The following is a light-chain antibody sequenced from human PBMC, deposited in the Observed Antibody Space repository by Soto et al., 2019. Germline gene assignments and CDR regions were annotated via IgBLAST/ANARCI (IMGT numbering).Light chain of an antibody. CDR3: QQRVNWPTLS. CDR2: DTS. Sequence: SPVAVSLYKARRASLXCRASQSVSSYLAWYQQKPGQAPRLLIYDTSTRATGIPDRFSGSGSGTDFTLTISSVEPEDSAVYYCQQRVNWPTLSFGGGTKVAIK. J-gene: IGKJ4*01. CDR1: QSVSSY. V-gene: IGKV3-11*01.